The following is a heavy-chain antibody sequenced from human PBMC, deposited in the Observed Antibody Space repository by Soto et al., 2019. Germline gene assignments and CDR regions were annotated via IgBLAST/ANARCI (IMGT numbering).Heavy chain of an antibody. J-gene: IGHJ5*02. D-gene: IGHD1-7*01. Sequence: GGSLRLSCAASGFTFSSSVMHWVRQAPGRGLEWVAVIWSDGSKKYYADSVTGRFAISRDNSINTLYLQMRSLSAEDTAVYYCARGLTGTTNLLPLHRNWFDPWGQGTLVTVSS. V-gene: IGHV3-33*01. CDR2: IWSDGSKK. CDR3: ARGLTGTTNLLPLHRNWFDP. CDR1: GFTFSSSV.